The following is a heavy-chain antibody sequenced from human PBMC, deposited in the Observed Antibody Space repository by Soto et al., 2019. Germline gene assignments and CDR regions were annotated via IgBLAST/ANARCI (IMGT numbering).Heavy chain of an antibody. CDR1: GFTFSSYA. V-gene: IGHV3-30-3*01. Sequence: QVQLVESGGGVVQPGRSLRLSCAASGFTFSSYAMHWVRQAPGKGLEWVAVISYDGSNKYYADYVKGRFTISRDNSKNTLYLQMNSLRAEDTAVYYCARAQRAEQWLVPNRWYYYYGMDVWGQGTTVTVSS. J-gene: IGHJ6*02. CDR3: ARAQRAEQWLVPNRWYYYYGMDV. CDR2: ISYDGSNK. D-gene: IGHD6-19*01.